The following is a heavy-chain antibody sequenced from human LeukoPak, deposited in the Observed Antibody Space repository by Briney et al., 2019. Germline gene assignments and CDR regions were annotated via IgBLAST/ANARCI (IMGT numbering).Heavy chain of an antibody. J-gene: IGHJ5*02. CDR2: INHSEST. D-gene: IGHD2-2*02. CDR1: GGSFSGYY. Sequence: PSETLSLTCAVYGGSFSGYYWSWIRQPPGKGLEWIGEINHSESTNYNPSLKSRVTISVDTSKNQFSLKLSSVTAADTAVYYCARPPYCSSTSCYRAWFDPWGQGTLVTVSS. CDR3: ARPPYCSSTSCYRAWFDP. V-gene: IGHV4-34*01.